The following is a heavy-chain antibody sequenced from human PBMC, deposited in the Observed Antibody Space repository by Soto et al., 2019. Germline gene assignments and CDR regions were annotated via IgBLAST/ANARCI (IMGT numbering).Heavy chain of an antibody. CDR2: MSSNGVGT. Sequence: EVQLVESGGGLVQPGGSLRLSCAASGFTFSNYAMDWVRHAPGKVLEYVSGMSSNGVGTYYANSVKDRFTISRDNSKNTLYLQMGSLRAEDMAVYYCARREQSDYYYMDVWGKGTSVTVSS. CDR1: GFTFSNYA. V-gene: IGHV3-64*01. J-gene: IGHJ6*03. CDR3: ARREQSDYYYMDV. D-gene: IGHD6-19*01.